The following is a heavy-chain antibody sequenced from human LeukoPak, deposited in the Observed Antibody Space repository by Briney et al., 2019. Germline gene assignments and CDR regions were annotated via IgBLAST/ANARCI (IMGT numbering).Heavy chain of an antibody. D-gene: IGHD1-1*01. J-gene: IGHJ4*02. CDR3: ARAAARYGNYFDY. Sequence: SETLSLTCAVSGGSISSSNWWSWVRQPPGKGLEWIGEIYHSGSTNYNPSLKSRVTISVDKSKNLFSLKLSSVTAADTAVYYCARAAARYGNYFDYWGQGTLVTVSS. V-gene: IGHV4-4*02. CDR2: IYHSGST. CDR1: GGSISSSNW.